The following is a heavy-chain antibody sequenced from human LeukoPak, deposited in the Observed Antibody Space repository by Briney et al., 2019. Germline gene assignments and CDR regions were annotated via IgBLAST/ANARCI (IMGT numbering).Heavy chain of an antibody. Sequence: ASVKVSCKASGGTFSSYAISWVRQATGQGLEWMGWMNPNSGNTGYAQKFQGRVTMTRNTSISTAYMELSSLRSEDTAVYYCARVPYDYVWGRHYYFDYWGQGTLVTVSS. CDR3: ARVPYDYVWGRHYYFDY. CDR2: MNPNSGNT. V-gene: IGHV1-8*02. J-gene: IGHJ4*02. D-gene: IGHD3-16*01. CDR1: GGTFSSYA.